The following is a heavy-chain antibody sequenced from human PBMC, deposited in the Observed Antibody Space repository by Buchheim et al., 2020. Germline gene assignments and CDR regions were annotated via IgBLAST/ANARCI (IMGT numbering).Heavy chain of an antibody. CDR3: TRSANFFRGMDV. Sequence: EERLVESGGGLGQPGGSLRLSCAASGFTFSSDWMHWVRQAPGKGLVWVSRINPDGSDTTYADSVKGRFTISRDNSRNPLYLRMNSLRGGDTAIYYCTRSANFFRGMDVWGQGTT. D-gene: IGHD2-15*01. CDR1: GFTFSSDW. V-gene: IGHV3-74*01. CDR2: INPDGSDT. J-gene: IGHJ6*02.